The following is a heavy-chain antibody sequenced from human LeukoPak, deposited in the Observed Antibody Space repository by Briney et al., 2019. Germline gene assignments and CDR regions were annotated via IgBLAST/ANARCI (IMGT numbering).Heavy chain of an antibody. CDR1: GYTFTSYY. V-gene: IGHV1-46*01. CDR2: INPSGGST. Sequence: ASVKVSCKASGYTFTSYYMHWVRQAPGQGLEWMGIINPSGGSTSYAQKFQGRVTMTRDTSTGTVYMELGSLRSEDTAVYYCASNVQTGTQNYWGQGTLVTVSS. J-gene: IGHJ4*02. CDR3: ASNVQTGTQNY. D-gene: IGHD1-1*01.